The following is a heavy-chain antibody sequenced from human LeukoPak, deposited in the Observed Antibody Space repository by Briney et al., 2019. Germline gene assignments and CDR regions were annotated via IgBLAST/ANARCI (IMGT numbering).Heavy chain of an antibody. D-gene: IGHD3-10*01. CDR3: ASLGSGSYYPFDAFDI. CDR2: IYPGDSDT. V-gene: IGHV5-51*01. Sequence: PGESLKISCKGSGYSFTSYWIGWVRQMPGKGLEWMGIIYPGDSDTRYSPSFQGQVTISADKSISTAYLQWSSLQASDTAMYYCASLGSGSYYPFDAFDIWGQGTMVTVSS. J-gene: IGHJ3*02. CDR1: GYSFTSYW.